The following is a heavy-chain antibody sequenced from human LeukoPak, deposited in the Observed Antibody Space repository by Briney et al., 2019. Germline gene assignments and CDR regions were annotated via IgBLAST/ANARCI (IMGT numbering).Heavy chain of an antibody. J-gene: IGHJ2*01. CDR3: ARDKGIEWLQQYGYFDL. Sequence: PGGSLRLSCAASGFTFSSYWMSWVRQAPGKGLEWVANIKQDGSEKYYVDSVKGRFTISRDNAKNSLYLQMSSLRAEDTAVYYCARDKGIEWLQQYGYFDLWGRGTLVTVSS. CDR2: IKQDGSEK. D-gene: IGHD5-12*01. CDR1: GFTFSSYW. V-gene: IGHV3-7*01.